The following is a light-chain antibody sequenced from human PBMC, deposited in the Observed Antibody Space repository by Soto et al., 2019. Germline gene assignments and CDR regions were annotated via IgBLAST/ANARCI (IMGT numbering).Light chain of an antibody. Sequence: QFALTQPASESGSPGQSITISCTGTSSDVGGYNYVSWYQHHPGKAPKLMISEVSDRPSGISPRFSGSKSGNTASLTISGLQAEDEADYYCSSYSSSSLLVFGGGTKVTVL. CDR1: SSDVGGYNY. CDR3: SSYSSSSLLV. CDR2: EVS. V-gene: IGLV2-14*01. J-gene: IGLJ2*01.